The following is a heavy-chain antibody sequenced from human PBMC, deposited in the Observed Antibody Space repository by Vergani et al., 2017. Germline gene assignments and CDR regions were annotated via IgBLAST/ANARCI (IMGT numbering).Heavy chain of an antibody. J-gene: IGHJ3*02. CDR3: AREDYGGGAIPSAFDS. V-gene: IGHV1-18*01. CDR2: ISAYNGNT. CDR1: GYTFTSYG. D-gene: IGHD4-17*01. Sequence: QVQLVQSGAEVKKPGASVKVSCKASGYTFTSYGISWVRQAPGQGLEWMGWISAYNGNTNYAQKLQGRVTMTTDTATSTAYMGLRSLGSDDTAVYYCAREDYGGGAIPSAFDSWGQGTMVTVSS.